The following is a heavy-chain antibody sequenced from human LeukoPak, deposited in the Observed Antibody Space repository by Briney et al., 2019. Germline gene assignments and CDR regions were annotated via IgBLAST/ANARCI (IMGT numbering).Heavy chain of an antibody. CDR2: IYNSGST. V-gene: IGHV4-39*01. CDR3: ARQAYSSNLGWFDP. Sequence: SETLSLTCTVSGGSISTYYWGWIRQPPGKGLEWIGNIYNSGSTYYNPSLKSRVTISVDTSKNQFSLKLSSVTAADTAVYYCARQAYSSNLGWFDPWGQGTLVTVSS. CDR1: GGSISTYY. D-gene: IGHD6-13*01. J-gene: IGHJ5*02.